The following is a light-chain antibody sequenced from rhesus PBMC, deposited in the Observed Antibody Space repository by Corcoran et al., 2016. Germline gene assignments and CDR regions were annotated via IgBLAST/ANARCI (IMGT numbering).Light chain of an antibody. CDR1: QGSSSY. CDR3: QQRSSYPLT. V-gene: IGKV1-38*01. J-gene: IGKJ4*01. CDR2: DAF. Sequence: DIQLTQSPSSLSASVGDRVTISCRASQGSSSYAAWYQQKQGKAPKPLIPDAFNLQSGVPSRFSGSGSGTDFTLTFSSLQPKDFEVYCCQQRSSYPLTFGGGTKVEIE.